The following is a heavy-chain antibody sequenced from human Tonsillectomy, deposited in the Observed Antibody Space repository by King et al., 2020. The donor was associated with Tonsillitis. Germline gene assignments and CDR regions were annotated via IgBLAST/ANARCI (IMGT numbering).Heavy chain of an antibody. D-gene: IGHD2-2*01. CDR3: AKGGCSSTSCYYDCDY. J-gene: IGHJ4*02. Sequence: VQLVESGGGLGQPGGSLRLSCAASGFTFSSYAMSVVRQAPGKGLEWGSAIRGSGGGTNEADFVNGRFTFSRDNSKNTLYLQMNSLRAEDTAVYYCAKGGCSSTSCYYDCDYWGQGTLVTVSS. CDR2: IRGSGGGT. V-gene: IGHV3-23*04. CDR1: GFTFSSYA.